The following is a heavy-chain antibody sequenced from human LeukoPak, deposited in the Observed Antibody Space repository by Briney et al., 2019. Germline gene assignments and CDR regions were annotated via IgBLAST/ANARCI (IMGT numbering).Heavy chain of an antibody. Sequence: PGGSLRLSCAASGFTFDDYALHWVRQAPGKGLEWVSGISWNSGNIDYADSVKGRFTISRDNAKNSLYLQLNSLRAEDTGVYYCARDFAARPRWFDPWGQGTLVTVSS. D-gene: IGHD6-6*01. J-gene: IGHJ5*02. CDR1: GFTFDDYA. CDR3: ARDFAARPRWFDP. V-gene: IGHV3-9*01. CDR2: ISWNSGNI.